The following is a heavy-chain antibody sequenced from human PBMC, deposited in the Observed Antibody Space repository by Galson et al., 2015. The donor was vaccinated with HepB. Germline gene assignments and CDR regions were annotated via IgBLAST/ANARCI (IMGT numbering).Heavy chain of an antibody. V-gene: IGHV3-66*02. CDR2: IYSGGST. Sequence: SLRLSCAASGFTVSSNYMSWVRQAPGKGLEWVSVIYSGGSTYYADSVKGRFTISRDNSKNTLYLQMNSLRAEDTAVYYCARVGITMVRGVMDYWGQGTLVTVSS. D-gene: IGHD3-10*01. CDR3: ARVGITMVRGVMDY. CDR1: GFTVSSNY. J-gene: IGHJ4*02.